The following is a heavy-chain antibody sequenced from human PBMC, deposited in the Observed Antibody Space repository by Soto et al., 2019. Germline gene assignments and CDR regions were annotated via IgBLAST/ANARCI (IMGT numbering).Heavy chain of an antibody. CDR1: GFTFSSNA. CDR2: ISGSVGRT. CDR3: AKGDGGIPFDY. J-gene: IGHJ4*02. Sequence: EVQLLESGGGLVQPGGSLRLSCAASGFTFSSNAMSWVRQAPGKGLEWVSAISGSVGRTYYADSVKGRFTISRDNSKNTLYLQMNSLRVXXXXXXXXAKGDGGIPFDYWGQGTLVTVSS. V-gene: IGHV3-23*01. D-gene: IGHD1-20*01.